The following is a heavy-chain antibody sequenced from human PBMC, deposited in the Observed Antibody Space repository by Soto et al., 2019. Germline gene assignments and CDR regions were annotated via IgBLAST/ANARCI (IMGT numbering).Heavy chain of an antibody. CDR1: GFTFSAHG. CDR2: ISYDGNNE. Sequence: GGSLRLSCAASGFTFSAHGMHWVRQAPGKGLEWVATISYDGNNEYYADSVKGRFTISRDNFKNTLYLQMNSLRAEDTAVYYCAKDTRRYYDFWSGYHDYWGRGTLVTVSS. D-gene: IGHD3-3*01. J-gene: IGHJ4*02. V-gene: IGHV3-30*18. CDR3: AKDTRRYYDFWSGYHDY.